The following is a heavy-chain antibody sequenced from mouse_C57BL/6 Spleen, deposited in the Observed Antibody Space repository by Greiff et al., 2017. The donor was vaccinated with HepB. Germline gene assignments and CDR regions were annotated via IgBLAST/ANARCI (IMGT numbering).Heavy chain of an antibody. CDR2: ISSGSSTI. D-gene: IGHD1-1*01. CDR3: ARGITTVVPTGAY. CDR1: GFTFSDYG. V-gene: IGHV5-17*01. J-gene: IGHJ3*01. Sequence: EVQLQESGGGLVKPGGSLKLSCAASGFTFSDYGMHWVRQAPEKGLEWVAYISSGSSTIYYADTVKGRFTISSDNAKNTLFLQMTSLRSEDTAMYYCARGITTVVPTGAYWGQGTLVTVSA.